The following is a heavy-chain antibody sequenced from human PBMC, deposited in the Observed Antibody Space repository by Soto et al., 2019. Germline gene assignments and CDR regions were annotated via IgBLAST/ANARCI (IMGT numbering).Heavy chain of an antibody. Sequence: QLQLQESGSGLVKPSQTLSLTCAVSGGSISRGVYSWNWIRQPPGKGLEWIGYIYDSGTTSHNPSLQNRVTISVDRSKNQFSLMLTSVTAADTAVYYCARGEGPWGQGTLVTVSS. CDR3: ARGEGP. V-gene: IGHV4-30-2*01. CDR2: IYDSGTT. CDR1: GGSISRGVYS. J-gene: IGHJ5*02.